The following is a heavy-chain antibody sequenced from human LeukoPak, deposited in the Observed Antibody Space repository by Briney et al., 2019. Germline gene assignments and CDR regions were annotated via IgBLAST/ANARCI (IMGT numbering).Heavy chain of an antibody. CDR1: AYTLGTYY. CDR2: INPNGRT. D-gene: IGHD6-19*01. V-gene: IGHV1-46*01. J-gene: IGHJ4*02. Sequence: ASVKVSCTPSAYTLGTYYIHWLRQAPGQGLEWMGIINPNGRTTYAQKFLGRVTMTRDTSTSTVYMELSTLRSEDTAVYYCAVWSSSGWIDYWGQGTLVTVSS. CDR3: AVWSSSGWIDY.